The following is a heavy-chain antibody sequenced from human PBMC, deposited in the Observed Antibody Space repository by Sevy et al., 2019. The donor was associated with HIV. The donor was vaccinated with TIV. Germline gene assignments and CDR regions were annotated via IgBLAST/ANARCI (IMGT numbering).Heavy chain of an antibody. CDR2: ISYDGSNK. V-gene: IGHV3-30-3*01. D-gene: IGHD3-22*01. J-gene: IGHJ3*02. Sequence: GGSLRLSCAASGFTFSSYAMHWVRQAPGKGLEWVAVISYDGSNKYYADSVKGRFTISRDNSKNTLYLQMNSLRAEDTAVDYCARGMMYGYDSSGYLPAVDAFDIWGQGTMVTVSS. CDR1: GFTFSSYA. CDR3: ARGMMYGYDSSGYLPAVDAFDI.